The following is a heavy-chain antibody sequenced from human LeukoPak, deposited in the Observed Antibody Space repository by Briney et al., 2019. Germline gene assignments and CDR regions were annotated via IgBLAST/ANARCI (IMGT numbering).Heavy chain of an antibody. Sequence: PGGTLRLSCAASGFTFSSSAMSWVRQAPGKGLVWVSGISRDGTSTNYADAVKGRFTISRDNAKNTLYLQMNSLRVEDTAVYSCARGWYGPDSCGQGTLVTVSS. J-gene: IGHJ5*01. CDR1: GFTFSSSA. CDR2: ISRDGTST. CDR3: ARGWYGPDS. V-gene: IGHV3-74*01. D-gene: IGHD2-15*01.